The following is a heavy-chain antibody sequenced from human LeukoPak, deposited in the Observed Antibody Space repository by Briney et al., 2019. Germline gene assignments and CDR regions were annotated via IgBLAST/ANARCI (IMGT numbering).Heavy chain of an antibody. CDR1: GYTLTELS. V-gene: IGHV1-24*01. D-gene: IGHD6-19*01. J-gene: IGHJ6*03. CDR3: ATQQRIAVARFDYYYMDV. CDR2: FDAEDGET. Sequence: ASVKVSCKVSGYTLTELSMHWVRQAPGKGLEWMGGFDAEDGETIYAQKFQGRVTMTEDTSTDTAYMELSSLRSEDTAVYYCATQQRIAVARFDYYYMDVWGKGTTVTVSS.